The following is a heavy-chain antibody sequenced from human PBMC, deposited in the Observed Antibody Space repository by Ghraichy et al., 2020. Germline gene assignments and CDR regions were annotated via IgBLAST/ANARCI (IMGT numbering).Heavy chain of an antibody. CDR2: IKQDGSEK. CDR3: ARVWFTAYNWNVGDTFDI. V-gene: IGHV3-7*01. J-gene: IGHJ3*02. CDR1: GFTFSNFW. Sequence: GGSLRLSCAASGFTFSNFWMSWVRQAPGKGLEWVANIKQDGSEKYYVDSVKGRFTISRDNAKKSLYLQMNSLRAEDTAVYYCARVWFTAYNWNVGDTFDIWGQGTMVTVSS. D-gene: IGHD1-1*01.